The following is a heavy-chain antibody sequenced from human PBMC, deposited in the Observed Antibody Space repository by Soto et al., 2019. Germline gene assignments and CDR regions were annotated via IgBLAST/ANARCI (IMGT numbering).Heavy chain of an antibody. J-gene: IGHJ5*02. CDR3: ARLIFFFGPYENWFDP. Sequence: PSETLSLTCTVSGGSITNSGNYWGWIRQPPGKGLEWIGIIYYSGTTYYNPSLKSRVTMSVGTSRNQFSLKLNSMTAADTAVYYCARLIFFFGPYENWFDPWGQGTLVTVSS. CDR1: GGSITNSGNY. CDR2: IYYSGTT. V-gene: IGHV4-39*01. D-gene: IGHD3-3*01.